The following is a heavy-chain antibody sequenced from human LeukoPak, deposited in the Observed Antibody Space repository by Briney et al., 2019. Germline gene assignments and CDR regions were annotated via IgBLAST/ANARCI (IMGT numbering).Heavy chain of an antibody. CDR1: GFSFNNYG. V-gene: IGHV3-30*02. D-gene: IGHD2-21*02. CDR2: VRYDAVIK. J-gene: IGHJ5*02. Sequence: PGGSLRLSCAASGFSFNNYGMHWVRQAPGKGLEWVAFVRYDAVIKYYADSVKGRFTISRDNSKSTVYLQMNSLRAEDSAMYYCAKVSDYNWFDPWGQGTLVTVSS. CDR3: AKVSDYNWFDP.